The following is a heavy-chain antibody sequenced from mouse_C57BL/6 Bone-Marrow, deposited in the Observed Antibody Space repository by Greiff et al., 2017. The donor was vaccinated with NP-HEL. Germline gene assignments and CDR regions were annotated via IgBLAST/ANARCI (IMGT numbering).Heavy chain of an antibody. CDR3: ARSYSNSFDY. D-gene: IGHD2-5*01. J-gene: IGHJ2*01. V-gene: IGHV1-59*01. CDR1: GYTFTSYW. Sequence: QVQLQQPGAELVRPGTSVKLSCKASGYTFTSYWMHWVKQRPGQGLEWIGVIDPSDSYTNYNQKFKGKATLTVDTSSSTAYMQLSSLTSEDSAVYYCARSYSNSFDYGGQGTTLTVSS. CDR2: IDPSDSYT.